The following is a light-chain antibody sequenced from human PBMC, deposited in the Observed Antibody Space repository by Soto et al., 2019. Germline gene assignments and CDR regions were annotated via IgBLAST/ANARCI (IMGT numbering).Light chain of an antibody. CDR1: QSVDTN. CDR3: QHYNRWSLT. J-gene: IGKJ4*01. CDR2: HTS. Sequence: EIVMTQSPATLSVSPGERATLSCRSSQSVDTNLAWYQQKLGQAPRLLIYHTSTRATGVPARFSGSGSGTEFSLTISSLQSEDFAVYYCQHYNRWSLTFGGGTRVEIK. V-gene: IGKV3-15*01.